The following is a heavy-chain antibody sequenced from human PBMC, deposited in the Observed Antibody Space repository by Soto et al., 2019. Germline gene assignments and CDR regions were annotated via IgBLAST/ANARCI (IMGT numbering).Heavy chain of an antibody. CDR1: GFTFDDFA. D-gene: IGHD4-17*01. CDR3: AKGATVTTHYQYYGMDV. J-gene: IGHJ6*02. Sequence: PGGSLRLSCAASGFTFDDFAMCWVRQVPGKGLEWISLVNWGGDTTFYAESVKGRSIISRDNSKNSVYLQMNSLRSEDSAVYYCAKGATVTTHYQYYGMDVWGQGTTVTVSS. V-gene: IGHV3-43D*04. CDR2: VNWGGDTT.